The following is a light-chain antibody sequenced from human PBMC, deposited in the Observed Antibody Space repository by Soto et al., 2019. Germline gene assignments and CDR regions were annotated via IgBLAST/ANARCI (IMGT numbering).Light chain of an antibody. Sequence: QSALTQPPSASGSPAQPVTISCTGTSSDVGGYKYVSWYQQHPGKAPKLMIFEVHKRPSGVPDRFSGSRSGNTASLTVSGLQAEDEADYYCSSYAGIKNLGVFGTGTKLTVL. CDR3: SSYAGIKNLGV. J-gene: IGLJ1*01. CDR1: SSDVGGYKY. CDR2: EVH. V-gene: IGLV2-8*01.